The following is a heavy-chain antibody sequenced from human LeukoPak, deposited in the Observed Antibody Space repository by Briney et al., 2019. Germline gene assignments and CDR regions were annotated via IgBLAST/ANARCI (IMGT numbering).Heavy chain of an antibody. V-gene: IGHV4-39*01. CDR1: GGSISSSSYY. Sequence: SETLSLTCTVSGGSISSSSYYWGWIRQPPGKGLEWIGSIYYSGSTYYNPSLKSRVAISVDTSKNQFSLKLSSVTAADTAVYYCERIVVVAATPGYFDYWGQGTLVTVSS. CDR3: ERIVVVAATPGYFDY. D-gene: IGHD2-15*01. J-gene: IGHJ4*02. CDR2: IYYSGST.